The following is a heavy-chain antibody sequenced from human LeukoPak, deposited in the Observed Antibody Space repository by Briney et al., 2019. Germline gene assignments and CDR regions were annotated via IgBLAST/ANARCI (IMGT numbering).Heavy chain of an antibody. D-gene: IGHD3-16*01. Sequence: SETLSLTCTVSGGSISSYYWSWIRQPPGKGLEWIGYNYYSGSTNYNPSLKSRVTISVDTSKNQFSLKLSSVTAADTAVYYCARVGGGKVEYYYYMDVWGKGTTVTVSS. J-gene: IGHJ6*03. V-gene: IGHV4-59*01. CDR2: NYYSGST. CDR1: GGSISSYY. CDR3: ARVGGGKVEYYYYMDV.